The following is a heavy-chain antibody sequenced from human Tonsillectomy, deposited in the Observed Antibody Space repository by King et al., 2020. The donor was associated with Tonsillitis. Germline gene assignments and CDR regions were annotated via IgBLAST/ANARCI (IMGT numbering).Heavy chain of an antibody. CDR1: GFSLSSGVA. CDR3: ARTGDPWFDL. Sequence: TLKESGQALVKPPQTLTLTCTFSGFSLSSGVAVGWIRQPPGKALKWLALIYWDDEKRYSPSLESRLTITKDTSKNQVVLIMTNMDPEDTATYYCARTGDPWFDLWGQGTLVTVSS. V-gene: IGHV2-5*02. CDR2: IYWDDEK. J-gene: IGHJ5*02. D-gene: IGHD7-27*01.